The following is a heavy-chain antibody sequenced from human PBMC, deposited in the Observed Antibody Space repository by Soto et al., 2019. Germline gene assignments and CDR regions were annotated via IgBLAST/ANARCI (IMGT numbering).Heavy chain of an antibody. CDR1: GFTFSSYW. D-gene: IGHD5-18*01. J-gene: IGHJ4*02. Sequence: GVSLRLSCAASGFTFSSYWMSWVRQAPGKGLEWVANIKQDGSEKYYVDSVKGRFTISRDNAKNSLYLQMNSLRAEDTAVYYYARDNSYGLFFDYWGQGTLVTVSS. CDR3: ARDNSYGLFFDY. CDR2: IKQDGSEK. V-gene: IGHV3-7*05.